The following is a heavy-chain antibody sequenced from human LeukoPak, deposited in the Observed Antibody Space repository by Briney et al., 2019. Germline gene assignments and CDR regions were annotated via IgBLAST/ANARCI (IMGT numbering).Heavy chain of an antibody. J-gene: IGHJ4*02. CDR3: TRDVRPRGGIDS. V-gene: IGHV1-2*02. D-gene: IGHD3-10*01. CDR2: INPDSGGT. CDR1: GGTFTDYY. Sequence: GGSVKVSCKASGGTFTDYYTHWVRQAPGQGLEWMGWINPDSGGTNYAQKFQGRVTMTRDTSISTAYMELSRLRSDDTALYYCTRDVRPRGGIDSWGQGTLVTVSS.